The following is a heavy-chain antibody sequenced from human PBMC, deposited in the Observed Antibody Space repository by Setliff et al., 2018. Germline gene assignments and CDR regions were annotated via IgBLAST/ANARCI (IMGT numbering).Heavy chain of an antibody. D-gene: IGHD6-19*01. V-gene: IGHV4-39*07. CDR1: GGSISSTTDY. CDR3: AREQWLDPPGYYYMDV. CDR2: IYYSGSA. Sequence: PSETLSLTCTVSGGSISSTTDYWGWIRHPPGKGLEWIGSIYYSGSAFYNPSLKSRVTISVDTSKNQFSLKLNSVTAADMAVYYCAREQWLDPPGYYYMDVWAKGTTVTVS. J-gene: IGHJ6*03.